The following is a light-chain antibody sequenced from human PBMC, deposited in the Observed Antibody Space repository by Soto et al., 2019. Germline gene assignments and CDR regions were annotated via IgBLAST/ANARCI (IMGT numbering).Light chain of an antibody. CDR3: SSYTINSTLV. CDR1: SSDVGGYNY. J-gene: IGLJ2*01. Sequence: QSALTQPASVSGSPGQSITISCTGTSSDVGGYNYVSWYQQHPGKAPKLMIYEVSNRPSGVSNRFSGSKSGNTASLTISGLQAEDEAHYYCSSYTINSTLVFGGGTQLTVL. CDR2: EVS. V-gene: IGLV2-14*01.